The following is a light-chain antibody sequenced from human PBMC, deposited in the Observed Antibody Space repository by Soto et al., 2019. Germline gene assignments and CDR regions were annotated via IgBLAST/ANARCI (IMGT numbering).Light chain of an antibody. V-gene: IGKV3-11*01. CDR3: HQRSNWPRT. Sequence: EIVLTQSTATLSLSPGERATLSCRASQSVSSYLAWYQQKPGQAHRLVIYDASNRATGIPARFSGSGSGTDFTLTISSLEPEDFAVYYCHQRSNWPRTFGQGTKVEIK. CDR1: QSVSSY. J-gene: IGKJ1*01. CDR2: DAS.